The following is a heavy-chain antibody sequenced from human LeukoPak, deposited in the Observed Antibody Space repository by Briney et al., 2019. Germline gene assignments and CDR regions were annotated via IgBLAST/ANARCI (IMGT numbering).Heavy chain of an antibody. Sequence: PGRSLRLSCAASGFTFSSYAMHWVRQAPGKGLEWVAVISYDGSNKYYADSVKGRFTISRDNSKNTLYLQMNSLRAEDTAVYYCAREQQLDSGMDVWGQGTTVTVSS. CDR1: GFTFSSYA. V-gene: IGHV3-30-3*01. D-gene: IGHD6-13*01. J-gene: IGHJ6*02. CDR2: ISYDGSNK. CDR3: AREQQLDSGMDV.